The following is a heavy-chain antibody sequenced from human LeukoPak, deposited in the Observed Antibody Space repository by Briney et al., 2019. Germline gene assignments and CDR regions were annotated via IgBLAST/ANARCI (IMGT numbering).Heavy chain of an antibody. D-gene: IGHD2-21*02. CDR2: IYNNENT. J-gene: IGHJ3*02. V-gene: IGHV4-4*07. Sequence: SETLSLTCTVSGDSISGYYWSWIRQPAGKGLEWIGRIYNNENTNYNPSLKSRVTMSVDTSKDQFSLKLSSMTAADTAVYFCARGSGLTALDIWGQGTVVTVSS. CDR3: ARGSGLTALDI. CDR1: GDSISGYY.